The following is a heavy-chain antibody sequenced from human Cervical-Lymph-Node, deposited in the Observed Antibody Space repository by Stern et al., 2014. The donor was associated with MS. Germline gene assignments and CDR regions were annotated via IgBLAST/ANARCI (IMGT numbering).Heavy chain of an antibody. CDR2: IKTKTDGGTT. J-gene: IGHJ3*02. Sequence: EVQLVESGGGLVKPGGSLRLSCAVSGFTLRNAWMSWVRQAPGKGLEWVGRIKTKTDGGTTDYAAPVKGRFTISRDDSKDTLYLQMNSLKTEDTAVYYCTTDDSDYGWDDAFDIWGQGTMVTVSS. D-gene: IGHD5-12*01. CDR1: GFTLRNAW. V-gene: IGHV3-15*01. CDR3: TTDDSDYGWDDAFDI.